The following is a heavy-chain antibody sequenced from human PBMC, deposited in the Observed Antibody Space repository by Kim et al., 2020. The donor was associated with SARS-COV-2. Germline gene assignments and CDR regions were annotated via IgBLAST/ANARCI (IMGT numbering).Heavy chain of an antibody. CDR3: ARERGDYGDFPYYYGMDV. D-gene: IGHD4-17*01. V-gene: IGHV3-11*04. J-gene: IGHJ6*02. Sequence: KGRLTISRDNAKNSLYLQMNSLRAEDTAVYYCARERGDYGDFPYYYGMDVWGQGTTVTVSS.